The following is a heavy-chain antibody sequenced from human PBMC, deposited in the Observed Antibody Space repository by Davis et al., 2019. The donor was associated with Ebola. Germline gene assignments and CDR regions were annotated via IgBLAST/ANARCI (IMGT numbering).Heavy chain of an antibody. CDR3: GRDKKWLPPRGPDY. D-gene: IGHD3-22*01. CDR2: ISAYEGIP. V-gene: IGHV1-18*04. Sequence: AASVTVSCKGSGYRLTSYWISWVRQAPGQGLEWTGWISAYEGIPSYAPKFQGRATMTRDTSTSTAYMELRSLRSDGTAVYYCGRDKKWLPPRGPDYWGQGTLVTVSS. J-gene: IGHJ4*02. CDR1: GYRLTSYW.